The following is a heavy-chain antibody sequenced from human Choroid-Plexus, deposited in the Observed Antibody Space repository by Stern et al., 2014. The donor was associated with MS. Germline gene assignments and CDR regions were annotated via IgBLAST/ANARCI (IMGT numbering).Heavy chain of an antibody. CDR3: AKDRQYLTFFFDF. CDR1: GFSFSRFG. D-gene: IGHD2/OR15-2a*01. Sequence: QVQLVQSGGGVVQPGRPLRLACAASGFSFSRFGMHWVRQAPGKGLEWVALISYDGSQDYADSVKGRFAISRDNSKNTLYLQMNSLRAEDTAVYYCAKDRQYLTFFFDFWGQGSLVTVSS. V-gene: IGHV3-30*18. J-gene: IGHJ4*02. CDR2: ISYDGSQ.